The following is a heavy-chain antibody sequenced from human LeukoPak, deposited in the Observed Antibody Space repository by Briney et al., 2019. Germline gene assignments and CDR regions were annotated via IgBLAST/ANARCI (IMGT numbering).Heavy chain of an antibody. CDR3: ARESPYSSSWG. CDR1: GGSISSSSYY. Sequence: SETLSLTCTVSGGSISSSSYYWGWIRQPPGKGLEWIGSIYYSGSTYYNPSLKSRVTISVDTSKNQFSLKLSSVTAADTAVYYCARESPYSSSWGWGQGTLVTVSS. J-gene: IGHJ4*02. CDR2: IYYSGST. V-gene: IGHV4-39*07. D-gene: IGHD6-13*01.